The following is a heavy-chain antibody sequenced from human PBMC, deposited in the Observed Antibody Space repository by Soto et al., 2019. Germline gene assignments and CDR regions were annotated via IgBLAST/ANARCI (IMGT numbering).Heavy chain of an antibody. D-gene: IGHD3-16*01. CDR2: INPNSGVT. V-gene: IGHV1-2*02. Sequence: ASVKVSCKASGYTFTAYYMHWVRQAPGQGLEWMGWINPNSGVTNYAQKLQGRVTMTRDTSISTAYMELSSLRSDDTAIYYCARMATFGSLNWFDPWGQGTLVTVSS. CDR3: ARMATFGSLNWFDP. J-gene: IGHJ5*02. CDR1: GYTFTAYY.